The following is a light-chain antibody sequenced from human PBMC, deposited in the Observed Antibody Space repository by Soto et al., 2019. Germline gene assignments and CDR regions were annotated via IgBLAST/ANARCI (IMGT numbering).Light chain of an antibody. CDR1: QSVDSRY. CDR2: AVS. CDR3: QQYGSSPRYS. Sequence: DIVLTQSPGTLSLSPGERATLSCRASQSVDSRYLAWYQQKPGQAPRLLIYAVSSRATGIPDRFSGSGSGTDFTLTISRLEPEDFAEYYCQQYGSSPRYSFVQGTKLEIK. J-gene: IGKJ2*03. V-gene: IGKV3-20*01.